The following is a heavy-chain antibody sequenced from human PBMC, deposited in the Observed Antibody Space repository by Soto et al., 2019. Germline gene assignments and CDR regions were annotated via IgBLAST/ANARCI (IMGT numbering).Heavy chain of an antibody. V-gene: IGHV4-30-4*01. CDR2: IYYSGST. CDR1: GGSISSGDYY. Sequence: PSETLSLTCPVSGGSISSGDYYWSWIRQPPGKGLEWIGYIYYSGSTYYNPSLKSRVTISVDTSKNQFSLELSSVTAADTAVYYCARGRDVDYYDSSGYPPPGYFDYWGQGTLVTVSS. CDR3: ARGRDVDYYDSSGYPPPGYFDY. J-gene: IGHJ4*02. D-gene: IGHD3-22*01.